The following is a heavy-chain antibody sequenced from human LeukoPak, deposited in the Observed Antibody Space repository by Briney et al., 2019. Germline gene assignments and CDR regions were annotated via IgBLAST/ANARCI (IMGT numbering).Heavy chain of an antibody. CDR1: GFTFSSYA. V-gene: IGHV3-30-3*01. Sequence: PGGSLRLSRAASGFTFSSYAMHWVRQAPGKGLEWVAAILYDGSNTYYADSVKGRFTISRDNFKSTLYLQMNSLRPEDTAVYYCASPYSSGWIHFYFAYWDQGTLVTVSS. D-gene: IGHD6-19*01. CDR2: ILYDGSNT. J-gene: IGHJ4*02. CDR3: ASPYSSGWIHFYFAY.